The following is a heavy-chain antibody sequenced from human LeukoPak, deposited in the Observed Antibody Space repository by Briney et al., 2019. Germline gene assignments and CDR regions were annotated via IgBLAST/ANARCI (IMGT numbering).Heavy chain of an antibody. CDR2: ISSGGGTT. CDR1: GFNFSIYA. Sequence: PGGSLRLSCAGSGFNFSIYAMSWVRQAPGKGLEWVSAISSGGGTTYYADSVKGRLTISRDNSKNTLSLQMNSLRVEDTAVYYCARSYYDSRGYIYYFDYWGQGTVVTVSS. J-gene: IGHJ4*02. D-gene: IGHD3-22*01. V-gene: IGHV3-23*01. CDR3: ARSYYDSRGYIYYFDY.